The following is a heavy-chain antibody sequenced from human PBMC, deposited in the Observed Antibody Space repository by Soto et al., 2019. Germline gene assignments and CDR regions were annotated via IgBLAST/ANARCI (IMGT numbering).Heavy chain of an antibody. J-gene: IGHJ4*02. V-gene: IGHV6-1*01. Sequence: QTLSLTCAISGDSVSSNSAACNLIRQSPSRGLEWLGRTYYRSKWYNDYAVSVKSRITINPDTSKNQFSLQLNSVTPEDTAVYYCARDGTITMVRGVIVYFDYWGQGTLVTVSS. CDR2: TYYRSKWYN. CDR1: GDSVSSNSAA. CDR3: ARDGTITMVRGVIVYFDY. D-gene: IGHD3-10*01.